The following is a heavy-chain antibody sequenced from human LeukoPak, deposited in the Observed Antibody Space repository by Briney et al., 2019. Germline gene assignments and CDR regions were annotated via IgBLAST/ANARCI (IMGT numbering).Heavy chain of an antibody. CDR1: GFTFDDYA. J-gene: IGHJ5*02. V-gene: IGHV3-9*01. Sequence: GRSLRLSCAASGFTFDDYAMHWVRQAPGKGLEWVSGISWNSGSIGYADSVKGRFTISRDNAKNSLYLQMNSLRAEDTALYHCARVVGIWFGDNWFDPWGQGTLVTVSS. D-gene: IGHD3-10*01. CDR3: ARVVGIWFGDNWFDP. CDR2: ISWNSGSI.